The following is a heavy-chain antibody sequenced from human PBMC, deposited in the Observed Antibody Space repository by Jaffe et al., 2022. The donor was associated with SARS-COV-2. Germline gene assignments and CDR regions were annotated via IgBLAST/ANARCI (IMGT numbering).Heavy chain of an antibody. V-gene: IGHV4-39*01. CDR1: GGSISSSSYY. J-gene: IGHJ4*02. D-gene: IGHD5-18*01. CDR3: ARDRYSYGYFDY. Sequence: QLQLQESGPGLVKPSETLSLTCTVSGGSISSSSYYWGWIRQPPGKGLEWIGSIYYSGSTYYNPSLKSRVTISVDTSKNQFSLKLSSVTAADTAVYYCARDRYSYGYFDYWGQGTLVTVSS. CDR2: IYYSGST.